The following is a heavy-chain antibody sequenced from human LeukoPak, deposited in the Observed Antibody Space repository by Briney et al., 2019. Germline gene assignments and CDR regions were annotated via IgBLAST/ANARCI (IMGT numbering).Heavy chain of an antibody. V-gene: IGHV3-74*01. J-gene: IGHJ5*02. Sequence: GGSLRLSCAASGFTFGSYWMHWVRQAPGKGLVWVSRINPDGSSTTYTDSVKGRFTVSRDNAKSTLWLQMNSLRAEDTAVYYCARNLGGGRSSWGQGTLVTDSS. D-gene: IGHD3-16*01. CDR2: INPDGSST. CDR1: GFTFGSYW. CDR3: ARNLGGGRSS.